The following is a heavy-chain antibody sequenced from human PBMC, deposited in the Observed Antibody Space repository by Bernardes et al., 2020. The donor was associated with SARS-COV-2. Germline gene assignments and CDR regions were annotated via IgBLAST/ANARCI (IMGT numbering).Heavy chain of an antibody. Sequence: GGSLRLSCAASGFTFSSYAMSWVRQAPGKGLEWVSAISGSGGSTYYADSVKGRFTISRDNSKNTLYLQMNSLRAEDTAVYYCAKDGIQLWFASRTGKLDYWGQGTLVTVSS. CDR3: AKDGIQLWFASRTGKLDY. J-gene: IGHJ4*02. CDR2: ISGSGGST. D-gene: IGHD5-18*01. V-gene: IGHV3-23*01. CDR1: GFTFSSYA.